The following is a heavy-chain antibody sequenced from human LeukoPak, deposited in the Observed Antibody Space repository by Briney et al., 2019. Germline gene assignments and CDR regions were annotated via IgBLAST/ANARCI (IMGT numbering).Heavy chain of an antibody. V-gene: IGHV3-21*04. Sequence: GGSLRLSCAASGFTFSVYPMNWVRQSPGKGLEWVSSISGSSTYIYYADSVRGRFTISRDNAKNSLYLQMNSLRAEGTAVYYCARIGYSSSWSMEGHFDYWGQGTLVTVSS. J-gene: IGHJ4*02. CDR1: GFTFSVYP. D-gene: IGHD6-13*01. CDR3: ARIGYSSSWSMEGHFDY. CDR2: ISGSSTYI.